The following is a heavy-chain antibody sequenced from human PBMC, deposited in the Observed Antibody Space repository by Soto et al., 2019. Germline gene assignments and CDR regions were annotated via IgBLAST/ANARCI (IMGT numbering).Heavy chain of an antibody. CDR2: ISGTGAST. Sequence: PGGSLRLSCAASGFTFTSHAMTWVRQAPGKGLEWVSGISGTGASTYYADSVKGWFSISRDNSKNTVSLQMSSLRAEDTAIYYCAKGVVVVVTASLDFWGQGTLVTVSS. V-gene: IGHV3-23*01. J-gene: IGHJ4*02. D-gene: IGHD2-21*02. CDR1: GFTFTSHA. CDR3: AKGVVVVVTASLDF.